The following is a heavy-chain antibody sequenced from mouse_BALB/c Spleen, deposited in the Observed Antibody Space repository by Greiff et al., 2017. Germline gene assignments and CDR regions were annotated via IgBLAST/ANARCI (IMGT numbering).Heavy chain of an antibody. CDR1: GYTFSSYW. V-gene: IGHV1-9*01. J-gene: IGHJ1*01. D-gene: IGHD1-1*01. CDR3: ARGPNYYGSSYWYFDV. Sequence: VQLQQSGAELMKPGASVKISCKATGYTFSSYWIEWVKQRPGHGLEWIGEILPGSGSTNYNEKFKGKATFTADTSSNTAYMQLSSLTSEDSAVYYCARGPNYYGSSYWYFDVWGAGTTVTVSS. CDR2: ILPGSGST.